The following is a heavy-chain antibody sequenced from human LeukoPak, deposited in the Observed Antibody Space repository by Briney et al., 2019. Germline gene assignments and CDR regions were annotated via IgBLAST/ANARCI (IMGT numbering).Heavy chain of an antibody. V-gene: IGHV4-59*08. CDR3: ARGNYLTFDF. CDR1: GGSIRNNY. J-gene: IGHJ4*02. D-gene: IGHD1-7*01. Sequence: PSETLSLTCTVAGGSIRNNYWSWIRQPPGKGLEWIGYVYHSGTTTYNPSLKSRVTISLDTSKNQFSLNLTSVTAADTAMYYCARGNYLTFDFWGQGTLVSV. CDR2: VYHSGTT.